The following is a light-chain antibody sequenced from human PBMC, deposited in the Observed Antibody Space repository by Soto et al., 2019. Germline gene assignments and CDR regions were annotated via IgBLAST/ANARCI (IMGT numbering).Light chain of an antibody. Sequence: EIVMTQSPATLSVSPGERATLSCSASQSIGSNLAWYQQKPGQAPRLLIYGASTRATGIPARFSGSGSGTEFTLTISSLQSEDFAVYYCHQYSNWPPLTFGGGTKVEIK. J-gene: IGKJ4*01. CDR3: HQYSNWPPLT. CDR2: GAS. CDR1: QSIGSN. V-gene: IGKV3-15*01.